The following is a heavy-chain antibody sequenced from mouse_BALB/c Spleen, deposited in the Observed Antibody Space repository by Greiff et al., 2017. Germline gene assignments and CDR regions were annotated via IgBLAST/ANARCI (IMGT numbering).Heavy chain of an antibody. CDR3: ARAYDYDPYYFDY. CDR2: INPSTGDT. J-gene: IGHJ2*01. Sequence: QVQLQQSGAELVKPGASVKMSCKASGYTFTSYWMHWVKQRPGQGLEWIGYINPSTGDTEYNQKFKDKATLTADKSSSTAYMQLSSLTSEDSAVYYYARAYDYDPYYFDYWGQGTTLTVSS. CDR1: GYTFTSYW. D-gene: IGHD2-4*01. V-gene: IGHV1-7*01.